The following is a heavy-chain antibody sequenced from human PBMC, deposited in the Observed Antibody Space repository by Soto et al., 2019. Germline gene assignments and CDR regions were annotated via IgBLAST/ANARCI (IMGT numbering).Heavy chain of an antibody. CDR2: INWNGGST. V-gene: IGHV3-20*01. Sequence: PGGSLRLSCAASGFTFDDYGMSWVRQAPGKGLEWVSGINWNGGSTGYADSVKGRFTISRDNAKNSLYLQMNSLRAEDMALYHCARWPGGTDYGSGSYTAPHFDYWGQGTLVTVSS. D-gene: IGHD3-10*01. J-gene: IGHJ4*02. CDR3: ARWPGGTDYGSGSYTAPHFDY. CDR1: GFTFDDYG.